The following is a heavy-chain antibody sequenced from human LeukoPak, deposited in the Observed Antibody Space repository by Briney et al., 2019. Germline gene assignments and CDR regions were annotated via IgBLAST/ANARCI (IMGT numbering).Heavy chain of an antibody. V-gene: IGHV3-7*01. Sequence: GGSLRLSCAASRFTFSNYWMSWVRQAPGTGLEWVANIKEDGSEKYYVDSVKGRFTISRDNAKNSLYLQMNSLRAEDTAVYYCARTLAVSIFDYWGQGTLVTVSS. D-gene: IGHD2-15*01. CDR1: RFTFSNYW. J-gene: IGHJ4*02. CDR2: IKEDGSEK. CDR3: ARTLAVSIFDY.